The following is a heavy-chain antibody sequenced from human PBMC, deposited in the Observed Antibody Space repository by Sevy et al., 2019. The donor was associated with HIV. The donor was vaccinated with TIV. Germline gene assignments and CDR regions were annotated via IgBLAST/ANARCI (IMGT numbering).Heavy chain of an antibody. CDR1: GGTFSSYA. CDR2: IIPIFGTA. V-gene: IGHV1-69*13. D-gene: IGHD6-13*01. Sequence: ASVKVSCKASGGTFSSYAISWVRQAPGQGLEWMGGIIPIFGTANYAQKFQGRVTITADESTSTAYMELSSLRSEDTAVYYGARDRVLDSSSRRAGAGARYYYYGMDVWGQGTTVTVSS. J-gene: IGHJ6*02. CDR3: ARDRVLDSSSRRAGAGARYYYYGMDV.